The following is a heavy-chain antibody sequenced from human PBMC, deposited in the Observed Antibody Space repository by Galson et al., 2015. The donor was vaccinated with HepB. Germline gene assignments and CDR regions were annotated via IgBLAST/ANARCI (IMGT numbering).Heavy chain of an antibody. CDR2: IIPMFGSG. V-gene: IGHV1-69*13. CDR1: GGSFSSNT. Sequence: SVKVSCKASGGSFSSNTISWVRQAPGQGLEWVGGIIPMFGSGNYAQKFQGRVTITADESTSTIYMELSSLRFDDTAVYYCARQYDTSGYYVYWGQGTLVTVS. J-gene: IGHJ4*02. D-gene: IGHD3-22*01. CDR3: ARQYDTSGYYVY.